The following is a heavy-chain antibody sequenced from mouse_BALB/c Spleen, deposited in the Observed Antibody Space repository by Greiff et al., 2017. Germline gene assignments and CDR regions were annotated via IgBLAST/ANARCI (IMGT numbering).Heavy chain of an antibody. J-gene: IGHJ2*01. CDR1: GYSITSDYA. V-gene: IGHV3-2*02. CDR3: ASPNY. Sequence: EVKLQESGPGLVKPSQSLSLTCTVTGYSITSDYAWNWIRQFPGNKLEWMGYISYSGSTSYNPSLKSRISITRDTSKNQFFLQLNSVTTEDTATYYCASPNYWGQGTTLTVSS. CDR2: ISYSGST.